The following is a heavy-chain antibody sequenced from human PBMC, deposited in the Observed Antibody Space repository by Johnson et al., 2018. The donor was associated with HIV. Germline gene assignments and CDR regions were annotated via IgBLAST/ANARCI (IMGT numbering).Heavy chain of an antibody. J-gene: IGHJ3*02. CDR3: AKAKDTAMVLGAFDI. CDR1: GFTFSDYY. CDR2: ISESGTTI. V-gene: IGHV3-11*04. D-gene: IGHD5-18*01. Sequence: VESGGGLVKPGGSLRLSCAASGFTFSDYYMSWIRQAPGKGLEWVSYISESGTTIYYADSVKGRFTISRDNAKNSLYLQMNSLRAEDTAVYFCAKAKDTAMVLGAFDIWGQGTMVTVSS.